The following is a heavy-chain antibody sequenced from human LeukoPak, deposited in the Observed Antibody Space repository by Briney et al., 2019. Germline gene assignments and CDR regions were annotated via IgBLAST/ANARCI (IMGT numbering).Heavy chain of an antibody. D-gene: IGHD5-12*01. CDR2: IYTIGTT. J-gene: IGHJ4*02. V-gene: IGHV3-66*01. CDR3: ARILLVAVMD. CDR1: GFTVSTNY. Sequence: PGGSLRLSCAASGFTVSTNYMSWVRQAPGKGLEWVSLIYTIGTTYYADSVKGRFTISRDNSKNTLYLQMDSLRAEDTAVYYCARILLVAVMDWGQGTLVTVSS.